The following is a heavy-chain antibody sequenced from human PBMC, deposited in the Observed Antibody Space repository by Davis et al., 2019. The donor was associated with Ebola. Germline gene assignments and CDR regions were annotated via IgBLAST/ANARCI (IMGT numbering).Heavy chain of an antibody. CDR3: ARQGTTSWDS. V-gene: IGHV5-51*01. D-gene: IGHD2-2*01. CDR1: GYNFTNYW. CDR2: IYPGGSDA. Sequence: GESLKISCKGSGYNFTNYWIVWVRQMPGKGLEWMGIIYPGGSDATYSPSFQGQVTFSVDKSIRTAYLHWNSLKASDTATYYCARQGTTSWDSWGQGTLVTVSS. J-gene: IGHJ4*02.